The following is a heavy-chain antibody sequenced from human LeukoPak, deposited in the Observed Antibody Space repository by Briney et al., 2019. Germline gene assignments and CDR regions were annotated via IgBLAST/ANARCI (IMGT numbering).Heavy chain of an antibody. CDR1: GGSISTYY. V-gene: IGHV4-59*01. Sequence: SETLSLTCTVSGGSISTYYWNWIRQPPGKGLEWIGYIYYSGRTNYNPSLKSRVSISIDTSKNQFSLKLSSVTAADTAVYYCAREGPGMGYWGQGTLVTVSS. D-gene: IGHD1-14*01. CDR2: IYYSGRT. J-gene: IGHJ4*02. CDR3: AREGPGMGY.